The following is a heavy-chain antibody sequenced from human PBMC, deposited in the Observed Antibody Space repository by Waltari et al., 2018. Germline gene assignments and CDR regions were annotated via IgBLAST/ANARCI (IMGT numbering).Heavy chain of an antibody. D-gene: IGHD3-10*01. CDR1: GGSFSGYY. CDR3: ARRGLLWFGRGHYYYYYGMDV. V-gene: IGHV4-34*01. CDR2: SNHSGST. J-gene: IGHJ6*02. Sequence: QVQLQQWGAGLLKPSETLSLPCAVYGGSFSGYYWSWIRQPPGRGLEWIGESNHSGSTIYTPALKSRVTISVDSSKNQFSLKLSSVTAADTAVYYCARRGLLWFGRGHYYYYYGMDVWGQGTTVTVSS.